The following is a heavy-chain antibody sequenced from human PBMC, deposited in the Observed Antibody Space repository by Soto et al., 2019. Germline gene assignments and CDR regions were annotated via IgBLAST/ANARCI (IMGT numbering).Heavy chain of an antibody. D-gene: IGHD3-3*01. CDR1: GGSISSYY. CDR2: IYYSGST. CDR3: ARLGGYYQSLDT. V-gene: IGHV4-59*08. J-gene: IGHJ5*02. Sequence: SETLSLTCTVSGGSISSYYWSWIRQPPGKGLQWIGDIYYSGSTTYSPSLKSRVTISVDRSKNQFSLKLTSVTAADTAVYYCARLGGYYQSLDTWGQGTLVTVSS.